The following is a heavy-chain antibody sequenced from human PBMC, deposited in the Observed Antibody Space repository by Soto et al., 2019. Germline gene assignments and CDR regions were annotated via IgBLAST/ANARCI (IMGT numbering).Heavy chain of an antibody. CDR1: GGSFSGYY. CDR3: ARGPQLWSSYYYYGMDV. Sequence: QVQLQQWGAGLLKPSETLSLTCAVYGGSFSGYYWSWIRQPPGKGLEWIGEINHSGSTNYNPSLKSRVTISVDTPKNQFSLKLSAVTAADTAVYYCARGPQLWSSYYYYGMDVWGQGTTVTVSS. D-gene: IGHD5-18*01. CDR2: INHSGST. J-gene: IGHJ6*02. V-gene: IGHV4-34*01.